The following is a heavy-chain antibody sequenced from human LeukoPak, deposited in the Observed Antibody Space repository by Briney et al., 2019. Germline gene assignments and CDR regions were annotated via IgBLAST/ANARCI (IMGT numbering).Heavy chain of an antibody. CDR3: ARSGYNRFDP. D-gene: IGHD5-12*01. CDR1: GFTFDDYA. V-gene: IGHV3-43D*03. Sequence: GGSLRLSCAASGFTFDDYAMHWVRQAPGKGLEWVSLISWDGGSTYYADSVKGRFTISRDNSKNSLYLQMNSLRAEDTAVYYCARSGYNRFDPWGQGTLVTVSS. J-gene: IGHJ5*02. CDR2: ISWDGGST.